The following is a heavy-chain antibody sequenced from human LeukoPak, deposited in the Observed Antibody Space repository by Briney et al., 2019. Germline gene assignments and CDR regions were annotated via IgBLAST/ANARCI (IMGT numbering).Heavy chain of an antibody. D-gene: IGHD1-26*01. CDR3: AKMSIVGAILYYFDY. CDR1: GFTFSSYA. V-gene: IGHV3-23*01. J-gene: IGHJ4*02. Sequence: GGSLRLSCAASGFTFSSYAMSWVRQPPGKGLDWAPPIIGIGGSTYSADSVKGRFTISRDNSKNTLYLQMNSLRAEDTAVYYCAKMSIVGAILYYFDYWGQGTLVTVSS. CDR2: IIGIGGST.